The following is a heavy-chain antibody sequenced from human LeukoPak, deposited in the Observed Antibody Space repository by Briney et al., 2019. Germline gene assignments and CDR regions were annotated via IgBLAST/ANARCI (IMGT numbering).Heavy chain of an antibody. CDR1: GFTFSAYS. D-gene: IGHD6-25*01. CDR2: LSYDGSNQ. V-gene: IGHV3-30*04. CDR3: AREYGIAAVGGLDV. J-gene: IGHJ6*04. Sequence: GGSLRLSCAASGFTFSAYSLHWLRQAPGKGLXXXXXLSYDGSNQYYADSVKGRFTISRDTSKNVLYLQMNSLGAEDTAVYYCAREYGIAAVGGLDVWGKGITVTVSS.